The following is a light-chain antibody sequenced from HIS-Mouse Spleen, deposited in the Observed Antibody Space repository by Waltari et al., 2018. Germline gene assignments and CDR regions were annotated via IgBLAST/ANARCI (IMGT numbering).Light chain of an antibody. CDR3: YSTDSSGNHRV. Sequence: SYVLTQPPSVSVAPGQTARITCGGNNLGSKSGHWYQQKPGQAPVLVVYDDSDRPSGIPERFSGSNSGNTATLTISGAQVEDEADYYCYSTDSSGNHRVFGGGTKLTVL. CDR1: NLGSKS. CDR2: DDS. J-gene: IGLJ2*01. V-gene: IGLV3-21*02.